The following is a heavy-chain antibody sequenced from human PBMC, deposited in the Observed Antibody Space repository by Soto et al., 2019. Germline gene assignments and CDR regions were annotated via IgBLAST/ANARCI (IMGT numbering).Heavy chain of an antibody. V-gene: IGHV1-69*12. D-gene: IGHD2-2*01. Sequence: QVQLVQSGAEVKKPGSSVKVSCKASGGTFSSYAISWVRQAPGQGLEWMGGIIPIFGTANYAQKFQGRVTMTAAESTSTAYMAMSSLRSEATAVYYCARHVPAAGYYYGMDVWGQGTTVTVSS. CDR3: ARHVPAAGYYYGMDV. J-gene: IGHJ6*02. CDR1: GGTFSSYA. CDR2: IIPIFGTA.